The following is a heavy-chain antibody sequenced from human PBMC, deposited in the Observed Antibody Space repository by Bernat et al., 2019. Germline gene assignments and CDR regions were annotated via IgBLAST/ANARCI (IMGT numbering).Heavy chain of an antibody. Sequence: EVQLVESGGGLVQPGGSLRLSCAASGFSFSTSDMHWVRQAPGKRLEWVSFMSGSSTTIYYADSVKGRFIISRDNGENSLYLQLSSLRVEDTAVYYCARDGKRRSNYGYDFDYWGQGTLVTVSS. CDR2: MSGSSTTI. CDR3: ARDGKRRSNYGYDFDY. D-gene: IGHD3-16*01. V-gene: IGHV3-48*01. J-gene: IGHJ4*02. CDR1: GFSFSTSD.